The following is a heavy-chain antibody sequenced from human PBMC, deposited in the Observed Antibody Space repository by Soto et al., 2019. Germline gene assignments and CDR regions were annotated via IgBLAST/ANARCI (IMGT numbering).Heavy chain of an antibody. CDR1: GYTFIDYG. CDR3: ARASPWTGTTGHDAFAI. CDR2: ISAYNSNT. J-gene: IGHJ3*02. D-gene: IGHD1-7*01. V-gene: IGHV1-18*01. Sequence: ASVKVSCKASGYTFIDYGISWARQAPGQGLEWMGWISAYNSNTNYAQNLQGRVTMTTDTSTSTAYMELRSLRSEDTAVYYCARASPWTGTTGHDAFAIWGQGTMVTVSS.